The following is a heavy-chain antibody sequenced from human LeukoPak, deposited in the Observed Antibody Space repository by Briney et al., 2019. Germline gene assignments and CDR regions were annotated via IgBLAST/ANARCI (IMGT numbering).Heavy chain of an antibody. CDR2: IIPIFGTA. CDR3: ARSYRTYYYYYMDV. J-gene: IGHJ6*03. Sequence: SVKVSCKASGYTFTSYDINWVRQAPGQGLEWMGGIIPIFGTANYAQKFQGRVTITADESTSTAYMELSSLISEDTAVYYCARSYRTYYYYYMDVWGKGTTVTISS. CDR1: GYTFTSYD. D-gene: IGHD1-26*01. V-gene: IGHV1-69*13.